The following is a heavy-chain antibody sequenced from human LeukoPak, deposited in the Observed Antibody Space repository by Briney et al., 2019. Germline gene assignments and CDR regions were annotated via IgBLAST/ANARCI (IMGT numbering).Heavy chain of an antibody. J-gene: IGHJ2*01. CDR1: GGSFSGYY. D-gene: IGHD6-19*01. Sequence: PSETLSLTCAVYGGSFSGYYWSWIRQPPGKGLEWIGEINHSGSTNYNPSLKSRVTISVDTSKNQFSLELSSVTAADTAVYYCARLLYSSNFDLWGRGTLVTVSS. CDR3: ARLLYSSNFDL. CDR2: INHSGST. V-gene: IGHV4-34*01.